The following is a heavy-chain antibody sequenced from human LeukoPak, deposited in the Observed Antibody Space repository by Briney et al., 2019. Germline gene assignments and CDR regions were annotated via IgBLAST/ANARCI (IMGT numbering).Heavy chain of an antibody. Sequence: QAGGSLRLSCATSGFSFSIYAMSWVRQAPGKGLEWVSAILENGHTMYYADSVQGRFTISRDTSNNTLFLQMSNLRAEDTAVYYCAKRGAGSGGLDYWGQGTLVTVSS. D-gene: IGHD6-19*01. V-gene: IGHV3-23*01. J-gene: IGHJ4*02. CDR3: AKRGAGSGGLDY. CDR2: ILENGHTM. CDR1: GFSFSIYA.